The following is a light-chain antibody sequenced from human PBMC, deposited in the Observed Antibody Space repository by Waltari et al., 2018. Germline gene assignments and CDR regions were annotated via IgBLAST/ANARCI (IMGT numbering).Light chain of an antibody. Sequence: DIVMTQSPDSLAVSLGERATINCKSSQGVLYSSNNKNYLGWYQKKPRQPPKLLIYWASTRESGVPDRFSGSGSGTDFTLTISSLQAEDVAVYYCQQYYSTPPTFGQGTKVEIK. CDR1: QGVLYSSNNKNY. J-gene: IGKJ1*01. V-gene: IGKV4-1*01. CDR2: WAS. CDR3: QQYYSTPPT.